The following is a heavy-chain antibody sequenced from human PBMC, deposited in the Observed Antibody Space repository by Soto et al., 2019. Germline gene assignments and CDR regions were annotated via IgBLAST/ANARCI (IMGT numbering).Heavy chain of an antibody. Sequence: QVQLQESGPGLVKPSQTLSLTCTVSGGSITSGDDYWSWIRQPPGKALEWIGYIYHSRITNYNPFFKSRVTISEGTSKSQLSLKLSSVTGADTVVYFCARAQAVVMPVVWFVWGQGTTVIVSS. CDR2: IYHSRIT. D-gene: IGHD2-15*01. CDR3: ARAQAVVMPVVWFV. CDR1: GGSITSGDDY. J-gene: IGHJ6*02. V-gene: IGHV4-30-4*08.